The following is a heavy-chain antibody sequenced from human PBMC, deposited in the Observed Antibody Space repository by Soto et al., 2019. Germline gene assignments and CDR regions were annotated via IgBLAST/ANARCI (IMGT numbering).Heavy chain of an antibody. CDR3: AADTXYDSSGYGHPSDYGMDV. J-gene: IGHJ6*02. CDR2: IVVGSGNT. V-gene: IGHV1-58*01. CDR1: GFTFTSSA. Sequence: SVKVSCKASGFTFTSSAVQWVRQARGQRLEWIGWIVVGSGNTNYAQKFQERVTITRDMSTSTAYMELSSLRSEDTAVYYCAADTXYDSSGYGHPSDYGMDVWGQGTTVTVSS. D-gene: IGHD3-22*01.